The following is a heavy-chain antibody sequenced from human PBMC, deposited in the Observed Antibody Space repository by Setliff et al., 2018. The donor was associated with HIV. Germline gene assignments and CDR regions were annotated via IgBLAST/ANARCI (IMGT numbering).Heavy chain of an antibody. Sequence: TSETLSLTCSVSGDSFSTSSYFWGWVRQSPGGGLEWIGNIFYTGSTYYNSSLQSRVTISIDTSKNHFSLSLASVSDSDTAVYYCTREGRGDPALATTRLDYWGQGKLVTVSS. J-gene: IGHJ4*02. CDR1: GDSFSTSSYF. CDR2: IFYTGST. V-gene: IGHV4-39*02. D-gene: IGHD1-1*01. CDR3: TREGRGDPALATTRLDY.